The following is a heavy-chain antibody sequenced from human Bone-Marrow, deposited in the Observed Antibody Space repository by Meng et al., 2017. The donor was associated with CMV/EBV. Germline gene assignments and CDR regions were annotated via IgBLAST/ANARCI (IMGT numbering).Heavy chain of an antibody. CDR3: ARDTPSRVPAAI. D-gene: IGHD2-2*01. Sequence: ASVKVSCKASGYTFTGYYMHWVRQAPGQGLEWMGWINPNSGGTNYAQKFQGRVTMTRDTSISTAYMELSRLRSDDTAVYYCARDTPSRVPAAIWVQGTMVTVSS. J-gene: IGHJ3*02. CDR2: INPNSGGT. V-gene: IGHV1-2*02. CDR1: GYTFTGYY.